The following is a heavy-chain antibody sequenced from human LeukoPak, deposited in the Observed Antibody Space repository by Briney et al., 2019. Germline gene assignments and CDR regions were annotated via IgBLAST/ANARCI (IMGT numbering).Heavy chain of an antibody. CDR3: AKDRPNFYETSGSYYKIKGDF. J-gene: IGHJ4*02. D-gene: IGHD3-10*01. CDR1: SFTFNTHA. CDR2: ITSSGRTP. Sequence: GGSLRLSCEASSFTFNTHAMSWVRQAPGKGLEWVASITSSGRTPYYTDSVKGRFTISRDNSKNTLYLQMNSLRGKDTAVYYCAKDRPNFYETSGSYYKIKGDFWGQGSLVTVSS. V-gene: IGHV3-23*01.